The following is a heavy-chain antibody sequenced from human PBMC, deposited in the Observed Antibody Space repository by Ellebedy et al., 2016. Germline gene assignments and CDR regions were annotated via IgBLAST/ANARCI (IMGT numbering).Heavy chain of an antibody. V-gene: IGHV3-33*08. J-gene: IGHJ6*02. CDR1: GFTFSSYG. CDR2: IWYDGSNK. Sequence: GGSLRLSCAASGFTFSSYGMHWVRQAPGKGLEWVAVIWYDGSNKYYADSVKGRFTISRDNSKNTLYLQMNSLRAEDTAVYYCARDGGMTTVVTPPYYGMDVWGQGTTVTVSS. D-gene: IGHD4-23*01. CDR3: ARDGGMTTVVTPPYYGMDV.